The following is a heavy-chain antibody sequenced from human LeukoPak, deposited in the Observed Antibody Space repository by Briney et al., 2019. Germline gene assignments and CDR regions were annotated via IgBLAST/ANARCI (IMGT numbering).Heavy chain of an antibody. CDR1: GFTFSSYS. Sequence: PGGSLRLSCAASGFTFSSYSMNWVRQAPGKGLEWVSSISSSSSYIYYADSVKGRFTISRDNAKNSLYLQMNSLRAEDTAVYYCAKSQGGDFWSGYYVYYYYGMDVWGQGTTVTVSS. V-gene: IGHV3-21*01. CDR2: ISSSSSYI. D-gene: IGHD3-3*01. CDR3: AKSQGGDFWSGYYVYYYYGMDV. J-gene: IGHJ6*02.